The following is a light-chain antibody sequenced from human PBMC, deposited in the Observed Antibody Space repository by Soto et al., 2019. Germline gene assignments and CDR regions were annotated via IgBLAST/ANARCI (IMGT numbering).Light chain of an antibody. CDR2: GAS. Sequence: MTQSPSSVSASVGDRVTITCRASQDIGSWLAWYQQKPGQAPRLLIYGASTRATGIPARFSGGGSETDFTLTISSLQSEDFAVYYCQQYHNWPPLTFGGGTKVEIK. CDR1: QDIGSW. J-gene: IGKJ4*01. V-gene: IGKV3-15*01. CDR3: QQYHNWPPLT.